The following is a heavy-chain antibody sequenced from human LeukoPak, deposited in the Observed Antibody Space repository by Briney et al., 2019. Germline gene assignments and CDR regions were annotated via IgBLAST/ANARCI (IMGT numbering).Heavy chain of an antibody. J-gene: IGHJ6*02. CDR3: ARVEPRLVTYGMDV. V-gene: IGHV1-8*01. D-gene: IGHD6-19*01. Sequence: GASVKVSCKAFGYTFTSYDINWVRQATGQGLEWMGWMNPNSGNTGYAQKFQGRVTMTRNTSISTAYMELSSLRSEDTAVYYCARVEPRLVTYGMDVWGQGTTVTVSS. CDR1: GYTFTSYD. CDR2: MNPNSGNT.